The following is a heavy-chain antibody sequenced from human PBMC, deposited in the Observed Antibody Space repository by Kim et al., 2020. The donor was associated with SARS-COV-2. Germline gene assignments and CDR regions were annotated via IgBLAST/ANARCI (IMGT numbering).Heavy chain of an antibody. CDR2: IYYSGST. Sequence: SETLSLTCTVSGGSISSSSYYWGWIRQPPGKGLEWIGSIYYSGSTYYNPSLKSRVTISVDTSKNQFSLKLSSVTAADTAVYYCASPSSSWSGKGTSNYYYYGMDVWGQGTTVTVSS. CDR1: GGSISSSSYY. V-gene: IGHV4-39*07. D-gene: IGHD6-13*01. J-gene: IGHJ6*02. CDR3: ASPSSSWSGKGTSNYYYYGMDV.